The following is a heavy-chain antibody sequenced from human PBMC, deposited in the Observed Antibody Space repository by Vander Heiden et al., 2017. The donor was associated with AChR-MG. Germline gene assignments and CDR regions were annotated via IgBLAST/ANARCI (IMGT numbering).Heavy chain of an antibody. D-gene: IGHD5-18*01. J-gene: IGHJ4*02. CDR3: ARDTAEDD. CDR2: ISGSGGRT. Sequence: VQLLESGGGLVQPGGSLSLSCPASGLPFSACAMSWVRQAPGKGPQWVSTISGSGGRTYYADSVKGRFTISRDNSKSTLYLQMNSLRAEDTAVYYCARDTAEDDWGQGTLVTVSS. V-gene: IGHV3-23*01. CDR1: GLPFSACA.